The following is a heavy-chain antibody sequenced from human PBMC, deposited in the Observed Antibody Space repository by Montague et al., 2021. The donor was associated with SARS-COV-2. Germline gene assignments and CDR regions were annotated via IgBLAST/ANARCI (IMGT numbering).Heavy chain of an antibody. CDR1: GDSITYFY. J-gene: IGHJ4*02. CDR3: ARRRQYTQGETFFDS. Sequence: SETLSLTCSVSGDSITYFYWSWIRQAPGKGLEWIGHIYSRGSTXXXPSXXXRVTIPADTSTNHFSLNLRSVTAADTAVYFCARRRQYTQGETFFDSWGQGTLVTVSS. V-gene: IGHV4-59*08. D-gene: IGHD1-26*01. CDR2: IYSRGST.